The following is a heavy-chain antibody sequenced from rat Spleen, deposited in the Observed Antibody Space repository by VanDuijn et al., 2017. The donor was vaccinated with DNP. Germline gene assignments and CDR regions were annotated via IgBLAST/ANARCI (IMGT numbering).Heavy chain of an antibody. D-gene: IGHD1-12*03. Sequence: EVQLVETGGGLVQPGRSLKLSCVASGFTFSSNWMCWIRQAPGKGLEWVASINTEGGKTYYQDSVKGRFTVSRDNAENTVYLQMNSLKSDDSATYYCAKDRWFYAMDAWGQGTSVTVSS. CDR3: AKDRWFYAMDA. CDR2: INTEGGKT. V-gene: IGHV5-58*01. CDR1: GFTFSSNW. J-gene: IGHJ4*01.